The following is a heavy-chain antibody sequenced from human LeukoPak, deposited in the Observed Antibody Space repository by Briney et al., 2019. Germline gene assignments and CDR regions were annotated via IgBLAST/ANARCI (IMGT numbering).Heavy chain of an antibody. CDR1: GGSISSYY. D-gene: IGHD2-8*01. Sequence: SETLSLTCTVSGGSISSYYWNWIRQPAGKGLEWIGRFYTTGTTNYSPSLKSRVSMSVDTSKNQFSLKLTSVTAADTAVYYCARGLIRLSWFDPWGQGTLVTVSS. J-gene: IGHJ5*02. CDR3: ARGLIRLSWFDP. V-gene: IGHV4-4*07. CDR2: FYTTGTT.